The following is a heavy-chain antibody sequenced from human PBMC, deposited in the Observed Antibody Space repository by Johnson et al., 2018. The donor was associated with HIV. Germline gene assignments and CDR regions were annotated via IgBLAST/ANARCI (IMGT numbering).Heavy chain of an antibody. J-gene: IGHJ3*02. Sequence: QMQLVESGGGVVRPGGSLRLSCAASGFTFSSYAMHWVRQAPGKGLEWVALISYDGSDKDYADSVKGRFTISRDSSKNTLYLQMNSLRVEDTAVYYCASEVRGVLDIWGQGTMVTVSS. V-gene: IGHV3-30*14. CDR1: GFTFSSYA. CDR3: ASEVRGVLDI. CDR2: ISYDGSDK. D-gene: IGHD3-10*01.